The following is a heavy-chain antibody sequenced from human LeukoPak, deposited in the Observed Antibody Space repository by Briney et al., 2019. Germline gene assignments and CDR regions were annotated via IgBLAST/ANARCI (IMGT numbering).Heavy chain of an antibody. CDR2: ITGSGAET. J-gene: IGHJ4*02. D-gene: IGHD1-14*01. CDR1: GPTFSSYA. CDR3: AKGPHIRTMWLFDS. Sequence: AGGSLRLSCAASGPTFSSYAMSWVRQAPGKGLEWVSSITGSGAETNSADAVKGRFTISRDNSKNTLYLQMNTLRAEDTAVYYCAKGPHIRTMWLFDSWGQGSLVTVSS. V-gene: IGHV3-23*01.